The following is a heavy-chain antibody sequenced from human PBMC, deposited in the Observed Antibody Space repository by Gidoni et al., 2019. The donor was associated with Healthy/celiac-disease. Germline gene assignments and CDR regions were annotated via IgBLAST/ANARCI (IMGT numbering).Heavy chain of an antibody. D-gene: IGHD5-12*01. CDR3: ARYSGYDVYYFDY. V-gene: IGHV4-4*02. CDR2: IYHSGST. Sequence: QVQLQESGPGLVKTSVTLSPTCAVSGGSTSSSNWWSWVSQPPGTGLEWIGEIYHSGSTNYTPSLKSRVTISVDKSKNQFSLKLSSVTAADTAVYYCARYSGYDVYYFDYWGQGTLVTVSS. CDR1: GGSTSSSNW. J-gene: IGHJ4*02.